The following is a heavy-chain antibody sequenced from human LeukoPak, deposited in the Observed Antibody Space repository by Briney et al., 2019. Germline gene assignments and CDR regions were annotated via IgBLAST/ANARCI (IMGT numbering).Heavy chain of an antibody. Sequence: GGSLRLSCAASGFTFSSYAMSWVRQAPGKGLEWVSAISGSGGSTYYADSVKGRFTISRDNSKNTLYLQMNSLRAEDTAVYYCAKDFYHYDSSGYYYDYWGQGTLVTVSS. CDR1: GFTFSSYA. CDR3: AKDFYHYDSSGYYYDY. J-gene: IGHJ4*02. D-gene: IGHD3-22*01. V-gene: IGHV3-23*01. CDR2: ISGSGGST.